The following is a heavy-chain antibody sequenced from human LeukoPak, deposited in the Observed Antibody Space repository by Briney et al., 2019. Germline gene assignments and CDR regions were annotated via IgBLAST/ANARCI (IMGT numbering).Heavy chain of an antibody. D-gene: IGHD6-13*01. CDR3: ARNQQLSEGVNNWFDP. V-gene: IGHV4-34*01. CDR1: DGSFSGYY. CDR2: INPSGST. J-gene: IGHJ5*02. Sequence: SETLSLTRAVYDGSFSGYYWSWIRQPPGKGLEWIGEINPSGSTNYNPSLKSRVTISVDTSKNQFSLKLSSVTAADTAVYYCARNQQLSEGVNNWFDPWGQGTLVTVSS.